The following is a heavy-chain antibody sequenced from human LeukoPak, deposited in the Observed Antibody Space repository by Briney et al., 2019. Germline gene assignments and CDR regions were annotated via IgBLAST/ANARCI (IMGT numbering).Heavy chain of an antibody. V-gene: IGHV3-30-3*01. J-gene: IGHJ4*02. D-gene: IGHD6-13*01. Sequence: GGSLRLSCAASGFTFSSYAMHWVRQAPGKGLEWVAVISYDGSNKYYADSVKGRFTISRDNSKNTLYLQMNSLRAEDTAVYYCARDSKQQLVRGDFDYWGQGTLVTVSS. CDR3: ARDSKQQLVRGDFDY. CDR1: GFTFSSYA. CDR2: ISYDGSNK.